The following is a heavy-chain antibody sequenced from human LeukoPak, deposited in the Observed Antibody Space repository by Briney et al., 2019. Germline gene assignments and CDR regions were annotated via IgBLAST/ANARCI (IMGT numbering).Heavy chain of an antibody. V-gene: IGHV1-18*01. J-gene: IGHJ4*02. CDR1: GYTFTSYG. CDR2: ISAYNGNT. CDR3: ARVPYSSSWYGEFDY. D-gene: IGHD6-13*01. Sequence: GASVKVSCKASGYTFTSYGISWVRQAPGQGLEWMGWISAYNGNTNYAQKLQGRVTITTDTSTSTAYMELRSLRSDDTAVYYCARVPYSSSWYGEFDYWGQGTLVTVSS.